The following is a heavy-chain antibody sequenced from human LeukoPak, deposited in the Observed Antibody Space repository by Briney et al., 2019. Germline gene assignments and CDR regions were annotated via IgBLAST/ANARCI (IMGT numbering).Heavy chain of an antibody. Sequence: PGRSLRLSCVASGFTFDDYAMHWVRQAPGKGLEWVSGISWNSVNIGYADSVKGRFTISRDNAKNSLYLQMNGLRAEDMALYYCAKGRGLRYFDWLLGNWGQGTLVTVSS. J-gene: IGHJ4*02. D-gene: IGHD3-9*01. CDR2: ISWNSVNI. CDR3: AKGRGLRYFDWLLGN. CDR1: GFTFDDYA. V-gene: IGHV3-9*03.